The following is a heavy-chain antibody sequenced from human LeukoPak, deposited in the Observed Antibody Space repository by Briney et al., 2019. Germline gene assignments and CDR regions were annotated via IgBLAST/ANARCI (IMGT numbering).Heavy chain of an antibody. J-gene: IGHJ5*02. V-gene: IGHV1-8*01. Sequence: GASVKVSCKASGYTFTSYDINWVRQAPGQGLEWMGWMKPNSGNTGYAQKFQGRVTMTRDISISTAYMELSSLRSEDTAVYYCARIDYSGSGSYYGNWFDPWGQGTLVTVSS. CDR3: ARIDYSGSGSYYGNWFDP. CDR1: GYTFTSYD. CDR2: MKPNSGNT. D-gene: IGHD3-10*01.